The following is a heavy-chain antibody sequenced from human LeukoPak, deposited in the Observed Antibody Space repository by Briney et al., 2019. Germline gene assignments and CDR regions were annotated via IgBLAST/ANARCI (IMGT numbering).Heavy chain of an antibody. CDR1: GGSISSGDYY. J-gene: IGHJ2*01. CDR3: ARWRNWSTYWYFEL. V-gene: IGHV4-61*08. CDR2: IYYSGST. D-gene: IGHD1-1*01. Sequence: SQTLSLTCTVSGGSISSGDYYWSWIRQPPGKGLEWIGYIYYSGSTNYNPSLKSRVTISVDTSKNQFSLKLSSVTAADTAVYYCARWRNWSTYWYFELWGRGTLVTVSS.